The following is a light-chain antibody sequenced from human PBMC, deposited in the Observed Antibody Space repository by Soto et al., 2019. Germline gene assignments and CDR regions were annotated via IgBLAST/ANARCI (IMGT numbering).Light chain of an antibody. J-gene: IGKJ5*01. CDR2: AAS. Sequence: IQMTQSPSSLYSSVGDRVTITCRASQSISAYLYWYQQKPGKAPRLLIYAASSLQSGVPSRFSGNGSGTDFTLTISSLKPEDFATYHGQQRYSIPITFGQGTRLEIK. V-gene: IGKV1-39*01. CDR3: QQRYSIPIT. CDR1: QSISAY.